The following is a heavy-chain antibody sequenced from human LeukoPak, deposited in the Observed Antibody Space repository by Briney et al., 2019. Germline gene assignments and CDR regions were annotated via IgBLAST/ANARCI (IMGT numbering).Heavy chain of an antibody. Sequence: GGSLRLSCAASGFTFSSYWMHWVRQVPGKGLVWVSRINSDGSYTSYADSVKGRFTISRDNAKNTLYLQMNSLRAEDTALYYCATIAVADVDYWGQGTLVTVSS. CDR3: ATIAVADVDY. J-gene: IGHJ4*02. CDR1: GFTFSSYW. CDR2: INSDGSYT. V-gene: IGHV3-74*01. D-gene: IGHD6-19*01.